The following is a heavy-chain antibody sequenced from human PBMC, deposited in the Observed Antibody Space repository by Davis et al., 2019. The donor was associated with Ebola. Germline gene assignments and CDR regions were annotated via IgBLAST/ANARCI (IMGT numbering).Heavy chain of an antibody. Sequence: SGPTLVKPTQTLTLTCTFSGFSLSTSGMRVSWIRQPPGKALEWLARIDWDDDKFYSTSLKTRLTISKDTSKNQVVLTMTNMDPVDTATYYCALTPYSSSSGYFDYWGQGTLVTVSS. CDR1: GFSLSTSGMR. J-gene: IGHJ4*02. CDR3: ALTPYSSSSGYFDY. D-gene: IGHD6-6*01. CDR2: IDWDDDK. V-gene: IGHV2-70*04.